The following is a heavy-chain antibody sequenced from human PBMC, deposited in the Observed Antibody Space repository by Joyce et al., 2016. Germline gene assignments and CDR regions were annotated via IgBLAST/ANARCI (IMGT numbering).Heavy chain of an antibody. V-gene: IGHV3-43*01. CDR3: AKDRGGFGVVISSYLDY. CDR1: GFTFDDYT. CDR2: ISWDGGST. Sequence: EVQLVESGGVVVQPGGSLRLSCAASGFTFDDYTMHWVRQAPGKGLEWVSLISWDGGSTYYADSVKGRFTSSRDNSKNSLYLQMNSLRTEDTALYYCAKDRGGFGVVISSYLDYWGQGTLVTVSS. J-gene: IGHJ4*02. D-gene: IGHD3-3*01.